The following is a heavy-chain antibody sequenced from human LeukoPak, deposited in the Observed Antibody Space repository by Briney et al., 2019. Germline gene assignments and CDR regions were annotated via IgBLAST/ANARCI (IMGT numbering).Heavy chain of an antibody. D-gene: IGHD3-22*01. V-gene: IGHV1-8*01. CDR1: GYTSTSYD. J-gene: IGHJ3*02. CDR2: MNPNSGNT. Sequence: ASAKVSRKASGYTSTSYDINSVRQATGQGLEWMGWMNPNSGNTGYAQQFQGRVTMTRNTSISTAYMQLRSLITEDAAVYYCARDPTYYYGSSGYYDAFDIWGQGTMVTVSS. CDR3: ARDPTYYYGSSGYYDAFDI.